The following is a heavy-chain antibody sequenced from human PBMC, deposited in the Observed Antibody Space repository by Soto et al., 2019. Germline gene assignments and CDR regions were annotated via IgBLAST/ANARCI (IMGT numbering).Heavy chain of an antibody. CDR3: ARDLKAVVNHIHYNHYGLDV. Sequence: QEQLVESGGGLVKPGGSLRLSCAASGFIFNDHYMSWIRQAPGKGLEWVAYISSGASTISYADSVKGRFTISRDNTKNLLYLQMNSLRAEDTAVYYCARDLKAVVNHIHYNHYGLDVWGQGTTVTVSS. D-gene: IGHD3-22*01. CDR1: GFIFNDHY. CDR2: ISSGASTI. V-gene: IGHV3-11*01. J-gene: IGHJ6*02.